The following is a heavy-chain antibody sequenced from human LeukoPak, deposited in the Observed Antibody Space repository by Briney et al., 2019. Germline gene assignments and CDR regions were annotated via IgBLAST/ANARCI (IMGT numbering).Heavy chain of an antibody. V-gene: IGHV3-74*01. CDR3: ARETLINVDAFDI. CDR2: INSDGSST. J-gene: IGHJ3*02. CDR1: GFTLSSYW. D-gene: IGHD3-16*01. Sequence: PGRSLRLSCAASGFTLSSYWMHWVRQAPGKGLVWVSRINSDGSSTGYADSVKGRFTISRDNAKNTLYLQMNSLGAEDTALYYCARETLINVDAFDIWGQGTMVTVSS.